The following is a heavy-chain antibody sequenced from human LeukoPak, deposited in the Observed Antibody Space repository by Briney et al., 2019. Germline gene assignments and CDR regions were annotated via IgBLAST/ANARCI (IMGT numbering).Heavy chain of an antibody. CDR2: IYYSGST. CDR1: GGSISSSSYY. J-gene: IGHJ3*02. D-gene: IGHD2-15*01. CDR3: ARAQPTRGYCSGGSCYGAFDI. V-gene: IGHV4-61*01. Sequence: SETLSLTCTVSGGSISSSSYYWSWIRQPPGKGLEWLGYIYYSGSTNYNPSLKSRVTITVDTSKNQFSLKLSSVTAADTAVYYCARAQPTRGYCSGGSCYGAFDIWGQGTMVTVSS.